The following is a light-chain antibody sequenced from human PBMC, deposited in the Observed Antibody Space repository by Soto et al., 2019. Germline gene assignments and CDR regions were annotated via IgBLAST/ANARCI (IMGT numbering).Light chain of an antibody. J-gene: IGKJ4*01. CDR1: QSISSY. CDR2: AAS. Sequence: DIQMTQSPSSLSASVGDIVTITCRGSQSISSYLNWYQQKPGKAPKLLIYAASSLQSGVPSRFSGSGSGTDFTLTISSLQPEDFATYYCQQSYSTPAVTFGGGTKVDIK. CDR3: QQSYSTPAVT. V-gene: IGKV1-39*01.